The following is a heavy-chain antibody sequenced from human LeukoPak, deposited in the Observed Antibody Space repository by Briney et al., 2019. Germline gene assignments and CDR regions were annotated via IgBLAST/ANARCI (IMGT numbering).Heavy chain of an antibody. CDR3: VREGYTYGLAFDY. D-gene: IGHD5-18*01. CDR1: GFTFSSYA. CDR2: INGDGTIT. Sequence: GGSLRLSCAASGFTFSSYAMTWARQAPGMGLVWLSRINGDGTITSYADSVKGRFTIFRDIAKNTLYLQMNSLRVEDTAVYYCVREGYTYGLAFDYWGQGTLVTVSS. V-gene: IGHV3-74*01. J-gene: IGHJ4*02.